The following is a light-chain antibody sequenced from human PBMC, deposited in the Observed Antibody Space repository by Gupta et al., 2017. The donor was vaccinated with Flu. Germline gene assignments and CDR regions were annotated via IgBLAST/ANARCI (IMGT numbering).Light chain of an antibody. J-gene: IGLJ2*01. Sequence: SPGKTAVITCSGDKLGDKFACWYQQKPGQSPKLVIYKDNKRTSGIPERFSGSNSGNTATLTISGTQAMDEADYYCQVWDSSTGVFGGGTKVTVL. CDR1: KLGDKF. CDR3: QVWDSSTGV. CDR2: KDN. V-gene: IGLV3-1*01.